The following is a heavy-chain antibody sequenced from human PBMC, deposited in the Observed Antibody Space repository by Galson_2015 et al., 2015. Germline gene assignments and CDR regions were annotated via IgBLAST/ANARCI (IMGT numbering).Heavy chain of an antibody. CDR1: GGSISSSAFY. V-gene: IGHV4-39*01. CDR2: VYHTGSN. Sequence: LSLTCTVSGGSISSSAFYWGWIRQPPGKGLEWIGAVYHTGSNYYNPSLKNRVTISADTSKNQFFLKLRSVTAADTAVYYCARVRRLYYYDSSGRPGYWGQGTLVTVSS. CDR3: ARVRRLYYYDSSGRPGY. J-gene: IGHJ4*02. D-gene: IGHD3-22*01.